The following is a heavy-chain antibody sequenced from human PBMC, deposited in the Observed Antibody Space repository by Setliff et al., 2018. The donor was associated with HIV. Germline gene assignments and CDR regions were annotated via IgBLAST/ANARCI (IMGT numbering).Heavy chain of an antibody. J-gene: IGHJ5*02. Sequence: PSETLSLTCPVSGDSISSYSWNWIRQSPGGGLEWIGFIFSSGSTKYNPSLQSRVTMSIDTSKNQFSLRLTSVTAADTAVYYCARRIDDSGSFPDKNWFDTWGQGSLVTVSS. CDR1: GDSISSYS. D-gene: IGHD3-10*01. CDR3: ARRIDDSGSFPDKNWFDT. CDR2: IFSSGST. V-gene: IGHV4-4*09.